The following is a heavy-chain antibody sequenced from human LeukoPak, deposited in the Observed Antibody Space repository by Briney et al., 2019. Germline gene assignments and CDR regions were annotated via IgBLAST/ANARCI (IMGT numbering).Heavy chain of an antibody. J-gene: IGHJ3*02. CDR3: AKDTRLGYGGNSGAFDI. CDR2: ISWNSGSI. D-gene: IGHD4-23*01. Sequence: GGSLRLSCAASGFTFDGYAMHWVRQAPGKGLEWVSGISWNSGSIGYADSVKGRFTISRDNAKNSLYLQMNSLRAEDTALYYCAKDTRLGYGGNSGAFDIWGQGTMVTVSS. CDR1: GFTFDGYA. V-gene: IGHV3-9*01.